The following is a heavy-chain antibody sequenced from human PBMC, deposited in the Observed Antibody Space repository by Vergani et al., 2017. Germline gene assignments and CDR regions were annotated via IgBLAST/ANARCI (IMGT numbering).Heavy chain of an antibody. CDR1: GFTFSSYS. J-gene: IGHJ4*02. Sequence: EVQLVESGGGLVKPGGSLRLSCAASGFTFSSYSMNWVRQAPGKGLEWVSSISSSSSYIYYADSVKGRFTISRDNAKNSLYLQMNSLRAEDTAVYYCATEMVPYYEGGDYWGQGTLVTVSS. CDR2: ISSSSSYI. D-gene: IGHD3-22*01. V-gene: IGHV3-21*01. CDR3: ATEMVPYYEGGDY.